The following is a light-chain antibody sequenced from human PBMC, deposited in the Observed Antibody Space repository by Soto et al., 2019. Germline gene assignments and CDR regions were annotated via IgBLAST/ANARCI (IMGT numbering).Light chain of an antibody. CDR3: QQYNNWPPSWT. Sequence: EIVLTQSPATLSLSPGERATLSCRARQSVSSNLAWYQQKPGQAPRLLIYGASTRATGIPARFSGSGSGTEFTLTISSLQSEDFAVYYCQQYNNWPPSWTFGQGTKVDIK. CDR1: QSVSSN. CDR2: GAS. V-gene: IGKV3-15*01. J-gene: IGKJ1*01.